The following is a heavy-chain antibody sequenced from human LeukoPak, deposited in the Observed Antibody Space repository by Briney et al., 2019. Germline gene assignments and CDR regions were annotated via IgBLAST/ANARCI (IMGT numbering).Heavy chain of an antibody. J-gene: IGHJ4*02. CDR2: IYYSGST. CDR3: ARGVYDFWSGYYGYYFDY. CDR1: GGSISSSSYY. D-gene: IGHD3-3*01. Sequence: SETLSLTCTVSGGSISSSSYYWGWIRQPPGKGLEWIGSIYYSGSTYYNPSLKSRVTISVDTSKNQFSLKLSSVTAADTAVYYCARGVYDFWSGYYGYYFDYWGQGTLVTVSS. V-gene: IGHV4-39*07.